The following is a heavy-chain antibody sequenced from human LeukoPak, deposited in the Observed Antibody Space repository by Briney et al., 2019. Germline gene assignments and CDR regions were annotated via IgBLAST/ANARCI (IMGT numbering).Heavy chain of an antibody. Sequence: GGSLRLSCAASGFTFSNAWMSWVRQAPGKGLEWVGRIKSKTDGGTTDYAAPVKGRFTISRDDSKNTLHLQMNSLKTEDTAVYYCTTGQVTRYYYYYMDVWGKGTTVTVSS. CDR1: GFTFSNAW. D-gene: IGHD2-21*02. J-gene: IGHJ6*03. V-gene: IGHV3-15*01. CDR3: TTGQVTRYYYYYMDV. CDR2: IKSKTDGGTT.